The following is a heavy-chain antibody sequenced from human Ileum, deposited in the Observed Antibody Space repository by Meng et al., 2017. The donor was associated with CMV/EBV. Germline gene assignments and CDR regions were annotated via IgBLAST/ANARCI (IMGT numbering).Heavy chain of an antibody. CDR2: MNPNSGNT. CDR1: GYTFTSYG. Sequence: ASVKVSCKASGYTFTSYGINWVRQATGQGLEWMGWMNPNSGNTGYAQKFQGRVTMTRNTSISTAYMELSSLRSEDTAVYYCATLPGGQQAQNFDYWGQGTLVTVSS. CDR3: ATLPGGQQAQNFDY. V-gene: IGHV1-8*01. J-gene: IGHJ4*02. D-gene: IGHD6-13*01.